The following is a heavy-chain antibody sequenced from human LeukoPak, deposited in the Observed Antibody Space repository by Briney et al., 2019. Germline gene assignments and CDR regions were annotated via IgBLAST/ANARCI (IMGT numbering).Heavy chain of an antibody. V-gene: IGHV3-7*01. CDR1: GFPFSPGW. J-gene: IGHJ4*02. Sequence: PGGSLRLSCAASGFPFSPGWMSWVRQAPGKGLEWVAMIKKSGSEALYVDSVKGRFTISRDSARNSLYLQMGSLRVDDTAVYYCASLDTAAIRTGGYWGRGTLVTVSS. CDR2: IKKSGSEA. CDR3: ASLDTAAIRTGGY. D-gene: IGHD2-21*02.